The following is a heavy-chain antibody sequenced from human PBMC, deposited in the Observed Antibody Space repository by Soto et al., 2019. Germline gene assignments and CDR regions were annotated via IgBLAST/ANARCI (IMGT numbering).Heavy chain of an antibody. J-gene: IGHJ6*02. CDR1: GCILSSYA. CDR2: FSAGGDMN. Sequence: DVQLLESGGDLVQPGGSLRLSCTASGCILSSYAMSWVRQAPGKWLEGVSCFSAGGDMNYNSDSVKGRFTISRDNSNNALFLQMNSLRIEDTALYYCARGDRGGSGSPASYYYSGLDVWGQGTTVTVS. CDR3: ARGDRGGSGSPASYYYSGLDV. V-gene: IGHV3-23*01. D-gene: IGHD3-10*01.